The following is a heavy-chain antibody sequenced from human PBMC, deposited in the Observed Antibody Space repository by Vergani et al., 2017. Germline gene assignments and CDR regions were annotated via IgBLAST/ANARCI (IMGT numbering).Heavy chain of an antibody. Sequence: QLQESGPGLVKPSETLSLTCTVSGGSISSYYWSWIRQPPGKGLEWIGNIYHSGGAYYNPSLKGRVTISVDTSKNQFSLEVTSVTAADTAIYFCARTESFILRYFHWALWGQGTLVTVSS. D-gene: IGHD3-9*01. V-gene: IGHV4-4*08. J-gene: IGHJ4*02. CDR1: GGSISSYY. CDR2: IYHSGGA. CDR3: ARTESFILRYFHWAL.